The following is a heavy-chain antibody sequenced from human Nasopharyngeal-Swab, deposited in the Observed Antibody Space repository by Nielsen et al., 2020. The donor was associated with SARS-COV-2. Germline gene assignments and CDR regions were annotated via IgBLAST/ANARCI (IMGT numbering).Heavy chain of an antibody. V-gene: IGHV4-34*01. Sequence: SETLSLTCAVYGASFSGYYWSWIRQPPGKGLEWIGEINHSGSTNYNPSLKSRVTISVDTSKNQFSLKLSSVTAADTALYYCARGPVVAYCGGDCYSEVILPGFDYWGQGTLVTVSS. CDR3: ARGPVVAYCGGDCYSEVILPGFDY. CDR2: INHSGST. J-gene: IGHJ4*02. CDR1: GASFSGYY. D-gene: IGHD2-21*02.